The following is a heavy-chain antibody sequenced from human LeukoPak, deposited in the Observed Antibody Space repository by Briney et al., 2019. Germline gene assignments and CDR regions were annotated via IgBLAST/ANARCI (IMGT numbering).Heavy chain of an antibody. Sequence: ASLKVSWKASGYTFSSYGISWVRQAPGQGLEWMGWISAYNGNTNFAQEFQGRVTMTTDTSTSTASMELRSLRSDDTAVYYCARDQGIYNHRIIDSWGQGTLVTVSS. CDR3: ARDQGIYNHRIIDS. V-gene: IGHV1-18*01. CDR2: ISAYNGNT. D-gene: IGHD5-12*01. J-gene: IGHJ4*02. CDR1: GYTFSSYG.